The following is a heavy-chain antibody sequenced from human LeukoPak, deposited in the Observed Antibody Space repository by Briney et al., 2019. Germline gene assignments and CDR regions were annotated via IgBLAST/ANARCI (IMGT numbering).Heavy chain of an antibody. CDR2: VNPNSGNT. J-gene: IGHJ4*02. CDR3: ARSLRGWYKDY. V-gene: IGHV1-8*01. D-gene: IGHD6-19*01. Sequence: ASVKVSCKASGYTFTNYDINWVRQATGQGLEWMGWVNPNSGNTAYAQKFQGRVSMTGDTSISTAYMELSSLGSEDTAVCYCARSLRGWYKDYWGQGTLVTVSS. CDR1: GYTFTNYD.